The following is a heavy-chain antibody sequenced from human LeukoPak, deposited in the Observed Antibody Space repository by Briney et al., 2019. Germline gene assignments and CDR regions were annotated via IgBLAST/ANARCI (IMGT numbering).Heavy chain of an antibody. Sequence: GGSLRLSCAASGFTFSSYAMHWVRQAPGKGLEWVAVISYDGSNKYYADSVKGRFTISRDNSKNTLYLQMNSLRAEDTAVYYCARDEYSSSSLDYWGQGTLVTVSS. J-gene: IGHJ4*02. CDR2: ISYDGSNK. V-gene: IGHV3-30-3*01. D-gene: IGHD6-6*01. CDR3: ARDEYSSSSLDY. CDR1: GFTFSSYA.